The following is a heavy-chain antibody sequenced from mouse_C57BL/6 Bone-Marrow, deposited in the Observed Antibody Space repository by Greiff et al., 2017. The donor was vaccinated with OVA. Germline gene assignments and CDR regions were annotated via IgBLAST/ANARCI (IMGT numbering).Heavy chain of an antibody. CDR1: GYTFTSYG. D-gene: IGHD3-2*02. Sequence: QVQLKESGAELARPGASVKLSCKASGYTFTSYGISWVKQRTGQGLEWIGEIYPRSGNTYYNEKFKGKATLTADKSSSTAYMELRSLTSEDSAVYFCARDSSGHEAYWGKGTLVTVSA. V-gene: IGHV1-81*01. CDR2: IYPRSGNT. J-gene: IGHJ3*01. CDR3: ARDSSGHEAY.